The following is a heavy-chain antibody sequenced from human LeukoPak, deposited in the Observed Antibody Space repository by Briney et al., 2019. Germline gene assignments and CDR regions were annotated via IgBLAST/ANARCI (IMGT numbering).Heavy chain of an antibody. CDR2: LNHSEST. CDR3: ARGRISGTTVDYYYYGMDV. J-gene: IGHJ6*02. V-gene: IGHV4-34*01. Sequence: SETLSLTCAVHGGSFSGYYWSWIRQPPGKGLEWIGELNHSESTNYNPSLKSRVTISVDTSKNQFSLKLSSVTAADTALYYCARGRISGTTVDYYYYGMDVWGQGTTVTVSS. CDR1: GGSFSGYY. D-gene: IGHD1-14*01.